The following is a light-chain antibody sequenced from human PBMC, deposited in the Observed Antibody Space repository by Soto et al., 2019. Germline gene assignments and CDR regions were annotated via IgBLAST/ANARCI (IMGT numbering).Light chain of an antibody. V-gene: IGLV2-14*01. CDR2: EVS. CDR3: SSYTTSYTQV. Sequence: QSVLTQPASVSGSPGQSITISCTGTSSDVGGYNYVSWYQHHPGKVPKLMIYEVSNRPLGISNRFSGSKSGNTASLTISGLRYEDEADYYCSSYTTSYTQVFGGGTKLTVL. CDR1: SSDVGGYNY. J-gene: IGLJ2*01.